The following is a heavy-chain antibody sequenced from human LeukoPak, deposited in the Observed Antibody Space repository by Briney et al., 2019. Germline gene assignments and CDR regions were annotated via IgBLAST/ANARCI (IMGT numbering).Heavy chain of an antibody. J-gene: IGHJ3*02. V-gene: IGHV4-30-4*01. CDR3: AGWSFDWLSAGAFDI. CDR2: TYFTGST. D-gene: IGHD3-9*01. CDR1: RGSISSGGHY. Sequence: SETLSLTCNVSRGSISSGGHYWSWIRQRPGKGLEWMGYTYFTGSTYYNPSLQSRLIISADTSMTQFSLRLRSVTAADTAVYYCAGWSFDWLSAGAFDIWGQGTMVTVSS.